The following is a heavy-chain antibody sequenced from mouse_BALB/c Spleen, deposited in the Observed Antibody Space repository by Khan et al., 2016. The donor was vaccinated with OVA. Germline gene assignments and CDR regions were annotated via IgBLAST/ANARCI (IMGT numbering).Heavy chain of an antibody. Sequence: QVRLQQSGAELAKPGASLKMSCKASGYTFVNYWILWIKQRPGQGLEWIGYINPTTGYTEYNQNFKDKATLTADKSSSTAYMQLSSLTSEDSTVYYCARRGLRWDFDYWGQGTTLTVSS. CDR1: GYTFVNYW. CDR3: ARRGLRWDFDY. J-gene: IGHJ2*01. D-gene: IGHD1-1*01. V-gene: IGHV1-7*01. CDR2: INPTTGYT.